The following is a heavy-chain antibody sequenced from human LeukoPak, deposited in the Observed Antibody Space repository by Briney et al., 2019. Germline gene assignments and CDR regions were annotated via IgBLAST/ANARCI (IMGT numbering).Heavy chain of an antibody. CDR2: ISAYNGNT. CDR1: GYTFTSYG. J-gene: IGHJ4*02. CDR3: ASSGSQWLRREFDY. V-gene: IGHV1-18*01. Sequence: ASVKVSCKASGYTFTSYGISWVRQAPGQGLEWMGWISAYNGNTNYAQKLQGRVTMTTDTFTSTAYMELRSLRSDDTAVYYCASSGSQWLRREFDYWGQGTLVTVSS. D-gene: IGHD6-19*01.